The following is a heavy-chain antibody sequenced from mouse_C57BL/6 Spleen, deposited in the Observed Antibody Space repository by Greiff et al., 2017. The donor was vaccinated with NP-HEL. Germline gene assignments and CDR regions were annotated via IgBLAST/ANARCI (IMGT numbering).Heavy chain of an antibody. CDR3: ARPYYGSSYDAMDY. CDR1: GFTFSSYA. CDR2: ISDGGSYT. V-gene: IGHV5-4*03. Sequence: EVKVVESGGGLVKPGGSLKLSCAASGFTFSSYAMSWVRQTPEKRLEWVATISDGGSYTYYPDNVKGRFTISRDNAKNNLYLQMSHLKSEDTAMYYCARPYYGSSYDAMDYWGQGTSVTVSS. J-gene: IGHJ4*01. D-gene: IGHD1-1*01.